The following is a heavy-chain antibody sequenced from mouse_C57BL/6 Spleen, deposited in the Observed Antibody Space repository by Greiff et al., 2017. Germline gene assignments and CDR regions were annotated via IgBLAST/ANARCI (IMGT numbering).Heavy chain of an antibody. CDR1: GYTFTSYW. CDR2: IDPSDSET. Sequence: VQLQQPGAELVRPGSSVKLSCKASGYTFTSYWMHWVKQRPIQGLEWIGNIDPSDSETHYNQKFKDKATLTVDKSSSTAYMQLSSLTSEDSAVYYCARSVYSNSFAYWGQGTLVTVSA. CDR3: ARSVYSNSFAY. V-gene: IGHV1-52*01. J-gene: IGHJ3*01. D-gene: IGHD2-5*01.